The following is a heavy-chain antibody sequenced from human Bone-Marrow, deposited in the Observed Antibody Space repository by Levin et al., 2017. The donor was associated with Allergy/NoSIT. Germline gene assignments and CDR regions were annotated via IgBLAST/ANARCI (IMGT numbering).Heavy chain of an antibody. Sequence: GESLKISCAASGFTFSNAWMSWVRQAPGKGLEWVGRIKSKTDGGTTDYAAPVKGRFTISRDDSKNTLYLQMNSLKTEDTAVYYCTTVLTPSVVPAATPYYYYGMDVWGQGTTVTVSS. CDR3: TTVLTPSVVPAATPYYYYGMDV. J-gene: IGHJ6*02. D-gene: IGHD2-2*01. CDR2: IKSKTDGGTT. CDR1: GFTFSNAW. V-gene: IGHV3-15*01.